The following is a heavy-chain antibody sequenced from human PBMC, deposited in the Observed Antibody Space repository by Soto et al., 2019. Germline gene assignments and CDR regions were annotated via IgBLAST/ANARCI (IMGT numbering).Heavy chain of an antibody. J-gene: IGHJ4*02. V-gene: IGHV3-23*01. D-gene: IGHD6-13*01. CDR3: AKAREAGIAAAGQFDY. CDR1: GFTFSSYA. CDR2: ISGSGGST. Sequence: GGSLRLSCAASGFTFSSYAMSWVRQAPGKGLEWVSAISGSGGSTYYADSVKGRFTISRDNSKNTLYLQMNSLRAEDTAVYYCAKAREAGIAAAGQFDYWGQGTLVTGSS.